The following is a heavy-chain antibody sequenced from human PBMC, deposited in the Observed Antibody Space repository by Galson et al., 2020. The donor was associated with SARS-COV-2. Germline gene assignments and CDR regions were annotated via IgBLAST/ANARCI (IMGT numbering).Heavy chain of an antibody. Sequence: GESLKISCAASGFTFSSYWMSWVRQAPGKGLEWVANIKQDGSEKYYVDSVKGRFTISRDNAKNSLYLQMNSLRAEDMAVYYCARVSGSSWYFAYWGQETRSPSPQ. D-gene: IGHD6-13*01. J-gene: IGHJ4*02. CDR1: GFTFSSYW. CDR2: IKQDGSEK. CDR3: ARVSGSSWYFAY. V-gene: IGHV3-7*01.